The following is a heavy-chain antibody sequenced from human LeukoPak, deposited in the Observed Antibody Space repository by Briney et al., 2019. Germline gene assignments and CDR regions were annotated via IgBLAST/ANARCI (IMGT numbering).Heavy chain of an antibody. V-gene: IGHV4-59*12. Sequence: PSETLSLTCTVSGGSISSYYWSWIRQPPGKGLEWIGYIFYSGSTNYNPSLKSRVTISVDTSKNQFSLKLSSVTAADTAVYYCARLKTMVRGVISWFYYYYMDVWGKGTTVTISS. CDR1: GGSISSYY. CDR2: IFYSGST. CDR3: ARLKTMVRGVISWFYYYYMDV. J-gene: IGHJ6*03. D-gene: IGHD3-10*01.